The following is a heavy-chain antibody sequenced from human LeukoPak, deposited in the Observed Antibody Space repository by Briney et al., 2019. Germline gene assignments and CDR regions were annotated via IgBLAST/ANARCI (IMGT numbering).Heavy chain of an antibody. CDR2: ISAYNGNT. V-gene: IGHV1-18*01. CDR1: GYTFTSYG. CDR3: ARVGRKFGGSYYTVGSWFDP. J-gene: IGHJ5*02. Sequence: ASVKVSCKASGYTFTSYGISWVRRAPGQGLEWMGWISAYNGNTNYAQKLQGRVTMTTDTSTSTAYMELRSLRSDDTAVYYCARVGRKFGGSYYTVGSWFDPWGQGTLVTVSS. D-gene: IGHD1-26*01.